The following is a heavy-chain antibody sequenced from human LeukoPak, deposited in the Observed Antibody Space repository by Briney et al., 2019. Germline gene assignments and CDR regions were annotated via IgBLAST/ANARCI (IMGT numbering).Heavy chain of an antibody. D-gene: IGHD5-18*01. J-gene: IGHJ4*02. CDR3: ASGASWDTAMVHFDY. CDR2: IYPGDSDT. Sequence: GESLKISFKGSGYRFTSYWIGWVRPMPGKGLGWMGIIYPGDSDTRYSPSFQGQVTISADKSISTAYLQWSSLKASDTAMYYCASGASWDTAMVHFDYWGQGTLVTVSS. CDR1: GYRFTSYW. V-gene: IGHV5-51*01.